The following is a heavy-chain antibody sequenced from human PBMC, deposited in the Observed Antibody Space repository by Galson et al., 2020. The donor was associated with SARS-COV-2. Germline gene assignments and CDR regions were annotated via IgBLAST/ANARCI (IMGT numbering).Heavy chain of an antibody. CDR2: INPSGGGT. D-gene: IGHD4-4*01. Sequence: ASEKVSCKASGYTLTSYYIHWVRQAPGQGLEWMGIINPSGGGTTYAQKFQGRVTMTRDTSTSTVYMELSSLRSEDTAVYYCARDSQGGNDYNYLLFWGQGTLVTVSS. V-gene: IGHV1-46*01. CDR1: GYTLTSYY. CDR3: ARDSQGGNDYNYLLF. J-gene: IGHJ4*02.